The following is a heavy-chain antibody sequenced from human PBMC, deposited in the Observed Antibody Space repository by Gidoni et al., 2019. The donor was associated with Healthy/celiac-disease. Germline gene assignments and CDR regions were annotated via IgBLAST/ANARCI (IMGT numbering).Heavy chain of an antibody. V-gene: IGHV3-11*01. D-gene: IGHD3-3*01. CDR2: ISSSGSTI. J-gene: IGHJ6*02. CDR3: ARGVYDFWSGYYNYYYGMDV. CDR1: GFTFSDYY. Sequence: QVQLVESGGGLVKPGGSLRLSCAASGFTFSDYYMSWIRQAPGKGLEWVSYISSSGSTIYYADSVKGRFTISRDNAKNSLYLQMNSLRAEDTAVYYCARGVYDFWSGYYNYYYGMDVWGQGTTVTVSS.